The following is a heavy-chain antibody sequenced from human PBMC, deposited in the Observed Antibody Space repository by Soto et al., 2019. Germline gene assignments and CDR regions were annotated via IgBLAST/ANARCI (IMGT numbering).Heavy chain of an antibody. CDR2: IYPGDSDT. CDR3: ARRGLMEWELQRDNWFDP. CDR1: GYSFTSYW. J-gene: IGHJ5*02. V-gene: IGHV5-51*01. Sequence: GESLKISCKGSGYSFTSYWIGWVRQMPGKGLEWMGIIYPGDSDTRYSPSFQGQVTISADKSISTAYLQWSSLKASDTAMYYCARRGLMEWELQRDNWFDPWGQGTLVTVSS. D-gene: IGHD1-26*01.